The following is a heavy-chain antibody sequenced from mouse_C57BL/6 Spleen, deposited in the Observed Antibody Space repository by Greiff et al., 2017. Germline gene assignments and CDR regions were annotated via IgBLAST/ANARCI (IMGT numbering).Heavy chain of an antibody. CDR1: GYTFTDYE. CDR3: TRSLLRSYAMDY. J-gene: IGHJ4*01. D-gene: IGHD1-2*01. V-gene: IGHV1-15*01. CDR2: IDPETGGT. Sequence: QVQLQQSGAELVRPGASVTLSCKASGYTFTDYEMHWVKQTPVHGLEWIGAIDPETGGTAYNQKFKGKAILTADKSSSTAYMELRSLTSEDSAVYYCTRSLLRSYAMDYWGQGTSVTVAS.